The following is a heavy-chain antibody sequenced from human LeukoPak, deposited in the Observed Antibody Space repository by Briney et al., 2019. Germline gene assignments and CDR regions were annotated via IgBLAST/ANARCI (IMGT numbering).Heavy chain of an antibody. CDR2: TNPNSGNT. D-gene: IGHD3-10*01. CDR3: ATLWFGEENYYYYGMDV. Sequence: WASVKVSCKASGYTFTSYDINWVRQATGQGLEWMGWTNPNSGNTGYAQKFQGRVTMTRNTSISTAYMELSSLRSEDTAVYYCATLWFGEENYYYYGMDVWGQGTTVTVSS. CDR1: GYTFTSYD. V-gene: IGHV1-8*01. J-gene: IGHJ6*02.